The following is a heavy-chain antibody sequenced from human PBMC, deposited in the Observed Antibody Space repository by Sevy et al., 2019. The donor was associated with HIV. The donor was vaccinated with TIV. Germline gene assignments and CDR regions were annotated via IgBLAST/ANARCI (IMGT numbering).Heavy chain of an antibody. CDR3: VRGSGGDRLDYYGLDV. CDR1: GYSISSGYY. Sequence: SETLSLTCVVSGYSISSGYYWGWVRQPPGKGLQWIGNIYHRGNTYYNPSLQSRATLSVETSKNQFSLKMTSVTATDTAVYYCVRGSGGDRLDYYGLDVWDQGTTVTVS. CDR2: IYHRGNT. V-gene: IGHV4-38-2*01. J-gene: IGHJ6*02. D-gene: IGHD2-15*01.